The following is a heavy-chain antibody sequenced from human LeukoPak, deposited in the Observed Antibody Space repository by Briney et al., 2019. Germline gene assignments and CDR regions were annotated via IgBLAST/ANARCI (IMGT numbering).Heavy chain of an antibody. CDR3: AKGGYYYDSSGYSFAFDI. D-gene: IGHD3-22*01. CDR2: ISSSGSAI. V-gene: IGHV3-48*03. CDR1: GFTFSSYE. Sequence: GSLRLSCAASGFTFSSYEMNWVRQAPGKGLEWVSYISSSGSAIYYADSVKGRFTISRDNAKNSLYLQMNSLRAEDTALYYCAKGGYYYDSSGYSFAFDIWGQGTMVTVSS. J-gene: IGHJ3*02.